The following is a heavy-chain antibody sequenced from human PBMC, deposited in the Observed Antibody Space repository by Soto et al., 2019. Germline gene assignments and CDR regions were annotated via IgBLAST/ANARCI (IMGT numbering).Heavy chain of an antibody. V-gene: IGHV4-31*03. D-gene: IGHD2-15*01. CDR3: ARDGDCSGGSCYLGYGLDV. CDR2: IYYSGDT. Sequence: QVQLQESGPGLVKPSQTLSLTCTVSGGSINSGGYYWSWIRQHPGKGLEWIGKIYYSGDTSYNPSPKSRATMSIDTSKNKFSLKMTSVTAADTAVYYCARDGDCSGGSCYLGYGLDVWGRGTTVTVSS. CDR1: GGSINSGGYY. J-gene: IGHJ6*02.